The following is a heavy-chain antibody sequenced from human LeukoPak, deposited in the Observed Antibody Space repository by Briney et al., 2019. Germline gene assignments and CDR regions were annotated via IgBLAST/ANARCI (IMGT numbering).Heavy chain of an antibody. V-gene: IGHV5-51*01. CDR2: IYPGDSDT. CDR1: GYSFTSYW. D-gene: IGHD1-26*01. J-gene: IGHJ2*01. Sequence: GESLKISCKGSGYSFTSYWIGWVRQMPGKGLEWMGIIYPGDSDTRYSPSFQGQVTISADKSISTAYLQWSSLKASDTAMFYCARTNYGGSYDYWYFDLWGRGTLVTVSS. CDR3: ARTNYGGSYDYWYFDL.